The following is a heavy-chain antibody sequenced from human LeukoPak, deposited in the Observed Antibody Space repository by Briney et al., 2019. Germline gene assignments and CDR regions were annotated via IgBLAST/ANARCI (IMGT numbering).Heavy chain of an antibody. CDR1: GFTFSGYY. CDR2: ISNSGSTI. CDR3: ATGSNWGFAD. Sequence: GGSLRLSCAASGFTFSGYYMSWIRQAPGKGLEWVSYISNSGSTIYYADSVKGRFTISRDNAKNSLYLQMNSLRAEDTAVYYCATGSNWGFADWGQGTLVTVSS. J-gene: IGHJ4*02. V-gene: IGHV3-11*01. D-gene: IGHD7-27*01.